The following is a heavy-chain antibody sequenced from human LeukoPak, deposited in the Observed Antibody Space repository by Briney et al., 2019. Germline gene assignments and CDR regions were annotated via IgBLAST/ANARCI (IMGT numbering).Heavy chain of an antibody. CDR1: GYSFSSYD. CDR2: MKPNSGNT. V-gene: IGHV1-8*01. D-gene: IGHD6-13*01. CDR3: ARPGAAAGFAY. J-gene: IGHJ4*02. Sequence: ASVKVSCKASGYSFSSYDINWVRQAPGQGLEWMGLMKPNSGNTDSAQKFQGRITMTTNTSIETAYMELSSLRSEDTAVYYRARPGAAAGFAYWGQGTLVTVSS.